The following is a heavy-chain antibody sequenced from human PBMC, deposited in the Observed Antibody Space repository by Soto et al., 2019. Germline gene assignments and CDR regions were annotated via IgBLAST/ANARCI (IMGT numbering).Heavy chain of an antibody. V-gene: IGHV3-7*01. Sequence: PGGSLRLSXAASAFTLSRSWMTWVRQAPGKGLEWVANIKQDGSEKYYVDSVNGRFTISRDNAKNSLYLQMNSLRAEDTAVYYCAREFGLAYWGQGTLVAVCS. CDR1: AFTLSRSW. J-gene: IGHJ4*02. CDR2: IKQDGSEK. CDR3: AREFGLAY. D-gene: IGHD3-10*01.